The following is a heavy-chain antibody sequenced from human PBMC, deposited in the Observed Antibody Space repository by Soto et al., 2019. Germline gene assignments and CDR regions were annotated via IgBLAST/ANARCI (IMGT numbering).Heavy chain of an antibody. CDR3: AKDSIAAAGTYAFDI. CDR1: GFTFSSYG. Sequence: QVQLVESGGGVVQPGRSLRLSCAASGFTFSSYGMHWVRQAPGKGLEWVAVISYDGSNKYYADSVKGRFTISRDNSKNTLYLQMNSLRAEDTAVYYCAKDSIAAAGTYAFDIWGQGTMVTVSS. J-gene: IGHJ3*02. V-gene: IGHV3-30*18. D-gene: IGHD6-13*01. CDR2: ISYDGSNK.